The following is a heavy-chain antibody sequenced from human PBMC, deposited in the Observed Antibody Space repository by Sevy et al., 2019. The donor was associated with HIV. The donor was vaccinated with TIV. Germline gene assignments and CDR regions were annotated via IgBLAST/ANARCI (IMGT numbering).Heavy chain of an antibody. Sequence: SETLSLTCTVSGGSITSLYWNWIRQPPGKGLEWIANIYYNGHINYNPSLKSLVTLSLVTSKNQFSLRLSSVTAADTDMYYCAGENAWGRGYSWGQGTLVTVSS. CDR3: AGENAWGRGYS. CDR1: GGSITSLY. V-gene: IGHV4-59*08. D-gene: IGHD1-26*01. J-gene: IGHJ4*02. CDR2: IYYNGHI.